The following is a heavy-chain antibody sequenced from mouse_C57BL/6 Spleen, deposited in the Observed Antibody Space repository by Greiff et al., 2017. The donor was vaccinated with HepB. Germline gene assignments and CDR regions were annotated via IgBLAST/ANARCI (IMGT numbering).Heavy chain of an antibody. CDR3: ARQAYYGSY. J-gene: IGHJ3*01. D-gene: IGHD2-10*01. Sequence: EVQLQESGPELVKPGASVKISCKASGYSFTGYYMNWVKQSPEKSLEWIGEINPSTGGTTYNQKFKAKATLTVDKSSSTAYMQLKSLTSEDSAVYYCARQAYYGSYWGQGTLVTVSA. CDR2: INPSTGGT. V-gene: IGHV1-42*01. CDR1: GYSFTGYY.